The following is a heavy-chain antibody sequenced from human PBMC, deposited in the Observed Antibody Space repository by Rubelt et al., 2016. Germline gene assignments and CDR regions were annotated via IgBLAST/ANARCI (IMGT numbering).Heavy chain of an antibody. CDR3: ARDLTSGYFDH. D-gene: IGHD3-10*01. CDR2: IWYDGSNK. Sequence: APGKGLEWVAVIWYDGSNKYYADSVKGRFTISRDNSKNTLYLQINSLSAEDTAVYYCARDLTSGYFDHWGQGTLVTVSS. V-gene: IGHV3-33*01. J-gene: IGHJ4*02.